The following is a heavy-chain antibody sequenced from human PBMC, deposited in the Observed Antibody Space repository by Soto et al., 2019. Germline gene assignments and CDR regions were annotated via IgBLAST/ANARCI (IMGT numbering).Heavy chain of an antibody. CDR1: GFTFSSYA. J-gene: IGHJ5*02. V-gene: IGHV3-23*01. CDR2: ISGSGGST. D-gene: IGHD3-10*01. Sequence: PGGSLRLSCAASGFTFSSYAMSWVRQAPGKGLEWVSAISGSGGSTYYADSVKGRFTISRDNSKNTLYLQMNSLRAEDTAVYYCAKDPPRGNYYGSANWFDPWGQGTLVTVSS. CDR3: AKDPPRGNYYGSANWFDP.